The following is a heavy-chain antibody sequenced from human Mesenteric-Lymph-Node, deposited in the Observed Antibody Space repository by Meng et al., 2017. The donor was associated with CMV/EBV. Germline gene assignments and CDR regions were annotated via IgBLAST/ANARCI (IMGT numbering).Heavy chain of an antibody. CDR1: GFTFSSYS. CDR2: ISSSSSYI. D-gene: IGHD2-8*01. Sequence: GESLKISCAASGFTFSSYSMNWVRQAPGKGLEWVSSISSSSSYIYYADSVKGRFTISRDSAKNSLYLQLEDLRVDDTAVYYCARDNDFTNSYWGQGTLVTVSS. V-gene: IGHV3-21*01. J-gene: IGHJ4*02. CDR3: ARDNDFTNSY.